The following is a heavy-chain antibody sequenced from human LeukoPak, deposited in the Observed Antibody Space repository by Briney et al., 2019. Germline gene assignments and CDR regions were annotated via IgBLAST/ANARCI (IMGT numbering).Heavy chain of an antibody. V-gene: IGHV3-23*01. CDR3: AKDSQYDRSGYYYFDY. J-gene: IGHJ4*02. CDR2: ISGSGGST. D-gene: IGHD3-22*01. Sequence: GGSLRLSCAASGFTFSRYAMSWVRQAPGKGLEWVSGISGSGGSTYCADSVKGRFTNSRDNSKNTLYLQMNSLRAEDTAVYYCAKDSQYDRSGYYYFDYWGQGTLVTVSS. CDR1: GFTFSRYA.